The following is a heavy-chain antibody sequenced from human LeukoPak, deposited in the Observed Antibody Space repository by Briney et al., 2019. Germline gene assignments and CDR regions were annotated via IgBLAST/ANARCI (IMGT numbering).Heavy chain of an antibody. Sequence: PSETLSLTCAVYGGPFSGYYWSWIRQPPGKGLEWIGEINHSGSTNYNPSLKSRVTISVDTSKNQFSLKLSSVTAADTAVYYCACRYYDYVWGSYRQSTDYWGQGTLVTVSS. D-gene: IGHD3-16*02. V-gene: IGHV4-34*01. CDR3: ACRYYDYVWGSYRQSTDY. J-gene: IGHJ4*02. CDR1: GGPFSGYY. CDR2: INHSGST.